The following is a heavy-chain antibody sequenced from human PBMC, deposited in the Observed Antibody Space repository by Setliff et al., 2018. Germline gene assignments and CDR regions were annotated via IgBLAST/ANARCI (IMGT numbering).Heavy chain of an antibody. CDR3: ASATGY. V-gene: IGHV3-7*01. Sequence: GSLRLSCAASGFTFNTFWMTWVRQAPGKGLEWVANINPGGSEEYYLDSVKGRFTISRDNAKTSLYLLMNSLRADDTAVYFCASATGYWGQGILVTSPQ. CDR1: GFTFNTFW. CDR2: INPGGSEE. J-gene: IGHJ4*02.